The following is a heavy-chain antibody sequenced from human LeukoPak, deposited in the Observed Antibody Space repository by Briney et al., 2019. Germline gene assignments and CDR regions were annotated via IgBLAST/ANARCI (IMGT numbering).Heavy chain of an antibody. CDR3: ARGRTTRGGYSYGYYYYYGMDV. Sequence: SETLSLTCAVYGGSFSGYYWSWIRQPPGKGLEWIGEINHSGSTNYNPSLKSRVTISVDTSKNQFSLKLSSATAADTAVYYCARGRTTRGGYSYGYYYYYGMDVWGQGTTVTVSS. CDR1: GGSFSGYY. V-gene: IGHV4-34*01. J-gene: IGHJ6*02. D-gene: IGHD5-18*01. CDR2: INHSGST.